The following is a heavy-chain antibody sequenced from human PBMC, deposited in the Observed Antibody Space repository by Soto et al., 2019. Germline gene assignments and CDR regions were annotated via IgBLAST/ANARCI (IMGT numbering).Heavy chain of an antibody. CDR1: GYTFTSYG. CDR3: ARGRALGIVVPAAIFGWFDP. Sequence: GASVKXSCKASGYTFTSYGIGWVRQAPGQGLEWMGGIIPNNGKANYAQKLQGRVTITADESTSTAYMELSSLRSEDTAVYYCARGRALGIVVPAAIFGWFDPWGQGTLVTVSS. D-gene: IGHD2-2*01. V-gene: IGHV1-69*13. CDR2: IIPNNGKA. J-gene: IGHJ5*02.